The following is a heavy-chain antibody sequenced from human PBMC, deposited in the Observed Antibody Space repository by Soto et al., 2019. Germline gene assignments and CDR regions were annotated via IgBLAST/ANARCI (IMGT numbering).Heavy chain of an antibody. CDR1: GGTFSSHV. D-gene: IGHD3-10*01. Sequence: QVQLVQSGAEVQKPGSSVKVSCKASGGTFSSHVITWVRQAPGQGLEWMGGIIPIFDTTNYAQKFQGRVTVTADESTSTAYVDLSSLRPDDTAVYYCARAQTMHLGDAYDIWGQGTVVTVSS. J-gene: IGHJ3*02. CDR3: ARAQTMHLGDAYDI. CDR2: IIPIFDTT. V-gene: IGHV1-69*01.